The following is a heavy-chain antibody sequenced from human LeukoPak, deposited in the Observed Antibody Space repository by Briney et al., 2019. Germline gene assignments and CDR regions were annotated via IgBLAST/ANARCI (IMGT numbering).Heavy chain of an antibody. CDR2: ISGSGGST. CDR1: GFTFSNYA. J-gene: IGHJ3*02. D-gene: IGHD3-22*01. CDR3: ANDGAYYDSNTDAFDI. V-gene: IGHV3-23*01. Sequence: GGSLRLSCAAYGFTFSNYAMSWVRQAPGKGLEWVSAISGSGGSTYYADSVKGRFTVSRDNSKNTLHLQMNSLRAEDTAVYYCANDGAYYDSNTDAFDIWGQGTMVTVSS.